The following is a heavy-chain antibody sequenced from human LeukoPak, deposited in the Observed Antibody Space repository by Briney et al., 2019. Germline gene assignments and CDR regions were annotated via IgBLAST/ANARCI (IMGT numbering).Heavy chain of an antibody. CDR2: IYPGDSDT. CDR3: ARGAAGTTPDYYYFGFDV. CDR1: GYRSTDYW. V-gene: IGHV5-51*01. J-gene: IGHJ6*02. D-gene: IGHD1-7*01. Sequence: GESLKISCKGSGYRSTDYWIGWVRQMPGKGLEWMGIIYPGDSDTRYSTSFQGQVTISADKSINTAHLEGSRLKGSDTAMYYCARGAAGTTPDYYYFGFDVWGQGNTVRASS.